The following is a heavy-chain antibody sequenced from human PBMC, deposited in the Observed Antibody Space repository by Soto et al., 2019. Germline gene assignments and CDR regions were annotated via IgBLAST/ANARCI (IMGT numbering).Heavy chain of an antibody. CDR2: IKQDGSEK. CDR3: AREQLQVVIPGY. J-gene: IGHJ4*02. Sequence: GGSLRLSCAASGFTFSSYWMNWVRQAPGKGLEWVANIKQDGSEKYYVDSVKGRFTISRDNTKNSLYLQMNSLRAEDTAVYYCAREQLQVVIPGYWGQGTLVTVSS. CDR1: GFTFSSYW. D-gene: IGHD6-13*01. V-gene: IGHV3-7*01.